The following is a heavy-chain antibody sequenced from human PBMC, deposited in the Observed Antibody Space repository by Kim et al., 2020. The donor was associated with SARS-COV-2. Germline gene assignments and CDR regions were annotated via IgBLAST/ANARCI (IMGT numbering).Heavy chain of an antibody. CDR2: INPNSGGT. CDR3: ARGGRPLSGVKVNPISPTYYYYGRDV. J-gene: IGHJ6*02. CDR1: GYTFTGYY. Sequence: ASVKVSCKASGYTFTGYYMHWVRQAPGQGLEWMGRINPNSGGTNYAQKFQGRVTMTRDTSISTAYMELSRLRSDDTAKYYCARGGRPLSGVKVNPISPTYYYYGRDVWGQGTTVTVSS. V-gene: IGHV1-2*06. D-gene: IGHD3-3*01.